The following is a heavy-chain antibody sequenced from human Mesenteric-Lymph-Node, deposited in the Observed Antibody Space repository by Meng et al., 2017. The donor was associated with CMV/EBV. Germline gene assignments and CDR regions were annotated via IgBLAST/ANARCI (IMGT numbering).Heavy chain of an antibody. J-gene: IGHJ4*02. CDR3: ARHQRWLKSEGGFNY. D-gene: IGHD4-23*01. V-gene: IGHV4-34*01. CDR2: INHSGST. Sequence: QGQLQQWGAGLLKPSETRSLPCAGYGGSFSGYYWSWIRQPPGKGLEWIGEINHSGSTNYNPPLKSRVTISVDTSKNQFSLKLSSVTAADTAVYYCARHQRWLKSEGGFNYWGQGTLVTVSS. CDR1: GGSFSGYY.